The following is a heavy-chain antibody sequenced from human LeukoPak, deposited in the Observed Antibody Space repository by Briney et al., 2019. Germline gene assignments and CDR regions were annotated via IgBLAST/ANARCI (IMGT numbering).Heavy chain of an antibody. Sequence: GSLRLSCGASGFTFSRYAMIWVRQAPGKGLEWVSGSSGSGGITSYADSVKGRFTISRDNSKNTLYLKMKSLRAEDTALYYCAKGGTESYHYYGMDVWGQGTTVTVSS. CDR1: GFTFSRYA. V-gene: IGHV3-23*01. CDR3: AKGGTESYHYYGMDV. D-gene: IGHD1-26*01. J-gene: IGHJ6*02. CDR2: SSGSGGIT.